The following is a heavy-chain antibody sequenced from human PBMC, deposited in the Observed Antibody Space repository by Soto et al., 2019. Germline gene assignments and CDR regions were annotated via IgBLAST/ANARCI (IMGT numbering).Heavy chain of an antibody. J-gene: IGHJ4*02. Sequence: QVQLVESGGGVVQPGRSLRLSCAASGFTFSSYAMHWVRQAPGKGLEWVAVISYDGSNKYYADSVKGRFTISRDNSKNTLYLQMNSLRAEDTAVYYCARGEYSSSSGPFDYWGQGTLVTVSS. CDR2: ISYDGSNK. CDR1: GFTFSSYA. D-gene: IGHD6-6*01. CDR3: ARGEYSSSSGPFDY. V-gene: IGHV3-30-3*01.